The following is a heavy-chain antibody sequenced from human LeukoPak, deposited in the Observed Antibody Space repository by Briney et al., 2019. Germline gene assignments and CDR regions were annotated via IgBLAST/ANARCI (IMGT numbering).Heavy chain of an antibody. CDR1: GGSISSGSYY. CDR2: IYTSGST. V-gene: IGHV4-61*02. Sequence: MASETLSLTCTVSGGSISSGSYYWSWIRQPAGKGLEWIGRIYTSGSTNYNPSLKSRVTISVDTSKNQFSLKLSSVTAADTAVYYCARAEWLYSSSFDYRGQGTLVTVSS. J-gene: IGHJ4*02. CDR3: ARAEWLYSSSFDY. D-gene: IGHD6-6*01.